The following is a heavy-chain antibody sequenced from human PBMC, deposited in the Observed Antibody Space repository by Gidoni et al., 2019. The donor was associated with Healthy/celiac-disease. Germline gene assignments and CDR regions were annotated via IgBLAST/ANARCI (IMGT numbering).Heavy chain of an antibody. V-gene: IGHV3-33*01. CDR2: IWYDGSKK. J-gene: IGHJ5*02. Sequence: QVQLVESGGGVVQPGSSLRLSCAASGFTVSCYGMHGVRQAPGKGLEWVAVIWYDGSKKYYADSVKGRFTSSRDNSKNTLYRQMNSLRAEETAVYYCARGRGDGSARNWFDPWGQGTLVTVSS. CDR1: GFTVSCYG. CDR3: ARGRGDGSARNWFDP. D-gene: IGHD2-21*01.